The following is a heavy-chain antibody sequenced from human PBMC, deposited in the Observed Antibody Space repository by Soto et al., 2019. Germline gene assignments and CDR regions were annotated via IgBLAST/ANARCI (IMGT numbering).Heavy chain of an antibody. J-gene: IGHJ6*02. CDR3: AKETSCYCGMDV. V-gene: IGHV3-23*01. CDR2: IIDSGGYT. CDR1: GVPLSSKT. Sequence: EGSLKLYSADSGVPLSSKTMNWVRQAPGKGLEWVSAIIDSGGYTYYADSVKGRFTISRDNSKNTLYLQMNSLRAEDTALYYCAKETSCYCGMDVLGQGPGIT.